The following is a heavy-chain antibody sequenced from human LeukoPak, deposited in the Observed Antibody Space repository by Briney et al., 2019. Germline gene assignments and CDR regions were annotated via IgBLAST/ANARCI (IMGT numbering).Heavy chain of an antibody. Sequence: GESLKISCKGSGYRITSYWIGWVRQKPGKGLEWMGIIYPGDSEPRDSPSFRGQVTLSADKSISTAYLQWSSLKASDTAMYYCAIYSDTYYFDHWGQGTLVTVSS. CDR3: AIYSDTYYFDH. D-gene: IGHD1-26*01. CDR1: GYRITSYW. J-gene: IGHJ4*02. CDR2: IYPGDSEP. V-gene: IGHV5-51*01.